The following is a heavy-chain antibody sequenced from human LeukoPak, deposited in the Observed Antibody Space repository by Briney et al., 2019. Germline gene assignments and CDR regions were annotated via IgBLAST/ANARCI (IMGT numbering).Heavy chain of an antibody. J-gene: IGHJ4*02. CDR1: GGSISSGDYY. CDR3: ARGDHDFWSGYKNFDY. Sequence: SETLSLTCTVSGGSISSGDYYWSWIRQPPGKGLEWIGYIYYSGSTYYNPSLKSRVAISVDTSKNQFSLKLSSVTAADTAVYYCARGDHDFWSGYKNFDYWGQGTLVTVSS. V-gene: IGHV4-30-4*08. D-gene: IGHD3-3*01. CDR2: IYYSGST.